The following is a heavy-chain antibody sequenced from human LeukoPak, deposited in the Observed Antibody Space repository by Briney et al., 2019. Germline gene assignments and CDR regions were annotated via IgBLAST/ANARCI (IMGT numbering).Heavy chain of an antibody. D-gene: IGHD1-26*01. CDR1: GFTFSSYA. CDR2: IIYSGGST. Sequence: HTGGSLRLSCAASGFTFSSYAMSWVRQAPGKGLEWVSIIYSGGSTSYADSVKGRFTISRDNSKNTLYLQMNSLRAEDTAVYYCARDVVGATYFDWGQGTLVTVSS. V-gene: IGHV3-23*03. J-gene: IGHJ4*02. CDR3: ARDVVGATYFD.